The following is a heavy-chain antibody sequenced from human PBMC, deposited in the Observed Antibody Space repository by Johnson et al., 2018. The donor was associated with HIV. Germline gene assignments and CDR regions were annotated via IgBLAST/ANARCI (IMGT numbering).Heavy chain of an antibody. CDR2: IKSKSDGGTT. Sequence: VQLVESGGGLVKPGGSLRLSCAASGFTFSNAWMSWVRQAPGKGLEWVGRIKSKSDGGTTDYGAPVKGRFTISRDDSKNRVYLQMNSLRAEDTAVYYCAKDLSSELLWLIRDAFDVWGQGTMVTVSS. D-gene: IGHD3-10*01. CDR1: GFTFSNAW. CDR3: AKDLSSELLWLIRDAFDV. V-gene: IGHV3-15*01. J-gene: IGHJ3*01.